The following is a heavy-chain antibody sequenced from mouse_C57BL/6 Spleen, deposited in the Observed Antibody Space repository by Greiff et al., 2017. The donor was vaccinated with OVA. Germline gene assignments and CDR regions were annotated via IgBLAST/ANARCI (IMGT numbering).Heavy chain of an antibody. CDR2: IDPETGGT. J-gene: IGHJ3*01. CDR3: TRYPTTVVATGEFAY. Sequence: VQLQQSGAELVRPGASVTLSCKASGYTFTDYEMHWVKQTPVHGLEWIGAIDPETGGTAYNQKFKGKAILTADKSSSTAYMELRSLTSEDSAVYYCTRYPTTVVATGEFAYWGQGTLVTVSA. D-gene: IGHD1-1*01. V-gene: IGHV1-15*01. CDR1: GYTFTDYE.